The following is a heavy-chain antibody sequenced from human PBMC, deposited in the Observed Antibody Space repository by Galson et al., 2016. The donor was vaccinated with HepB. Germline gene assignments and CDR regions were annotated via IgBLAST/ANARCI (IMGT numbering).Heavy chain of an antibody. V-gene: IGHV3-7*01. CDR1: GFTLNNGW. Sequence: SLRLSCAASGFTLNNGWMSWVRQAPGKGLEWVANIKQDESEKYYMDSVKGRFTITRDNAKNSLYLQMNSLTVEDTAVYYCARWDSYGDREYFHHWGQGTLVTVSS. CDR2: IKQDESEK. D-gene: IGHD4-17*01. CDR3: ARWDSYGDREYFHH. J-gene: IGHJ1*01.